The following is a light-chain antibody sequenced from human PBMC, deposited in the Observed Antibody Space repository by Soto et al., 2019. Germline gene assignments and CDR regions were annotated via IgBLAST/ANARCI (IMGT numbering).Light chain of an antibody. CDR1: QSVSSNH. CDR3: HNCKISVGT. V-gene: IGKV3-20*01. J-gene: IGKJ4*02. Sequence: EIVLTQSPGTLSLSPGERVTLSCRASQSVSSNHLNWYRHKPGQSPRLLIHAASRRAAGVPDRFSGSGSGKDFPLTISRRGAEDCAVFYFHNCKISVGTLGRGTKV. CDR2: AAS.